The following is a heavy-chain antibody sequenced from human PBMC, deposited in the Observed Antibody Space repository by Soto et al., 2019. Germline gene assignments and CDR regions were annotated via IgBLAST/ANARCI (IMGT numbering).Heavy chain of an antibody. Sequence: EVQLLESGGGLVQPGGSLRLSCAASGFTFITYAMTWVRQAPGKGLEWVSTVSGSGDYTYYADSVKGRCTIFRDNSKNILHLLMNGLRAEDTAVYYCAKPYYDFRYGVDVWGQGTTVTVSS. CDR1: GFTFITYA. CDR2: VSGSGDYT. J-gene: IGHJ6*02. CDR3: AKPYYDFRYGVDV. D-gene: IGHD3-3*01. V-gene: IGHV3-23*01.